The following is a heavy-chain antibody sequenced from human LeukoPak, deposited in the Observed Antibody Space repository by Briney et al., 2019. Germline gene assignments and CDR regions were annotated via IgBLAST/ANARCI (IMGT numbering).Heavy chain of an antibody. J-gene: IGHJ5*02. CDR2: FDPEDGET. D-gene: IGHD4/OR15-4a*01. CDR3: ATVLLPAKRWFDP. V-gene: IGHV1-24*01. Sequence: GASVTVSCKVSGYTLTELSMHWVRQAPGKGLEGMGGFDPEDGETIYAQKFQGRVTMTEDTSTDTAYMELSSLRSEDTAVYYCATVLLPAKRWFDPWGQGTLVTVSS. CDR1: GYTLTELS.